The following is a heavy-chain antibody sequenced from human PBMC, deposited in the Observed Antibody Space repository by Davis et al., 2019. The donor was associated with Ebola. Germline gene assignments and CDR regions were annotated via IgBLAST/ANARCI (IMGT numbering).Heavy chain of an antibody. Sequence: PGGSLRLSCAASGFTFSSYWMHWVRQAPGKGLVWVSRINSDGSSTSYADSVKGRFTISRDNAKNTLYLQMNSLRAEDTAVYYCARVGGLLYWYFDLWGRGTLVTVSS. CDR2: INSDGSST. CDR3: ARVGGLLYWYFDL. V-gene: IGHV3-74*01. J-gene: IGHJ2*01. CDR1: GFTFSSYW. D-gene: IGHD3-16*01.